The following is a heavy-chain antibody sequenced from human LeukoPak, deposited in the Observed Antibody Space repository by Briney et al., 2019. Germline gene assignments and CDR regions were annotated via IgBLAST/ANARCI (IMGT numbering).Heavy chain of an antibody. Sequence: GGSLRLSCAASGFTFSSYAMHWVRQAPGKGLEWVAVISYDGSNKYYADPVKGRFTISRDNSKNTLYLQMNSLRAEDTAVYYCARDLRDYCGSGCYEAFDYWGQGTLVTVSS. V-gene: IGHV3-30-3*01. D-gene: IGHD3-10*01. CDR1: GFTFSSYA. CDR3: ARDLRDYCGSGCYEAFDY. CDR2: ISYDGSNK. J-gene: IGHJ4*02.